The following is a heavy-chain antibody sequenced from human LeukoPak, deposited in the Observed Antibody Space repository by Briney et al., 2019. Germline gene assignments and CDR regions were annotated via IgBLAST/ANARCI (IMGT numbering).Heavy chain of an antibody. V-gene: IGHV4-4*02. D-gene: IGHD5-18*01. CDR3: ARQGRIGIQLWRYYFDY. J-gene: IGHJ4*02. Sequence: PSETLSLTCAVSGGSISSSNWWSWVRQPPGKGLEWIGEINHSGSTNYNPSLKSRVTISVDTSKNQFSLKLSSVTAADTAVYYCARQGRIGIQLWRYYFDYWGQGTLVTVSS. CDR1: GGSISSSNW. CDR2: INHSGST.